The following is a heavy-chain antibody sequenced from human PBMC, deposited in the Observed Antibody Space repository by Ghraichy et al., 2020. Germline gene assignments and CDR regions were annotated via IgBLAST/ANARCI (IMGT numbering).Heavy chain of an antibody. CDR2: VSHDGNFK. CDR3: ARDIKSSSWSYYYYAMDV. D-gene: IGHD6-13*01. J-gene: IGHJ6*02. CDR1: GFTFSTYS. Sequence: GGSLRLSCSASGFTFSTYSMHWVRQAPGKGLEWVAVVSHDGNFKYYADSVKGRFTLSRDNSKSTVFLQMNSLRAEDTAVYYCARDIKSSSWSYYYYAMDVWGQGTTVTVSS. V-gene: IGHV3-30*04.